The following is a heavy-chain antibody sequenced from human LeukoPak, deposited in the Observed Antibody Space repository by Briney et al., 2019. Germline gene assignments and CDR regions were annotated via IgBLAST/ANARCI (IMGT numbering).Heavy chain of an antibody. CDR1: GGSISSYY. J-gene: IGHJ3*02. CDR2: IYYSGST. CDR3: ARHGPYDGSGPEAFDI. D-gene: IGHD3-22*01. V-gene: IGHV4-59*08. Sequence: PSETLSLTCTVSGGSISSYYWSWIRQPPGKGLEWIGYIYYSGSTNYNPSLKSRVTISVDTSKNQFSLKLSSVTAADTAVYYCARHGPYDGSGPEAFDIWGQGTMVTVSS.